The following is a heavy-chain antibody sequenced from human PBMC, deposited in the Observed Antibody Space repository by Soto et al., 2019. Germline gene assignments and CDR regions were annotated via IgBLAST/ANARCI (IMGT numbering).Heavy chain of an antibody. CDR3: ARSRSADYYYYYYMDV. D-gene: IGHD1-26*01. CDR1: GGSISSGGYY. CDR2: IHYSGST. J-gene: IGHJ6*03. V-gene: IGHV4-31*03. Sequence: SETLSLTCTVSGGSISSGGYYWSWIRQHPGKGLEWIGYIHYSGSTYYNPSLKSRVTISVDTSKNQFSLKLSSVTAADTAVYYCARSRSADYYYYYYMDVWGKGTTVTVSS.